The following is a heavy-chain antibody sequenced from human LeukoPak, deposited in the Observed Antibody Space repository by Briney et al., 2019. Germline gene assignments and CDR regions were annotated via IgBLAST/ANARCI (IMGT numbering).Heavy chain of an antibody. CDR3: ASPGSVGDTGMPDY. CDR2: IKQDGSVK. D-gene: IGHD5-18*01. Sequence: QPGGSLRLSCAASGFIFSGYWMTWVRQAPGKGLEWAANIKQDGSVKYYVDSVKGRFTISRDNAKNSLYLQMNSLRAEDTAVYYCASPGSVGDTGMPDYWGQGTLVTVSS. J-gene: IGHJ4*02. V-gene: IGHV3-7*01. CDR1: GFIFSGYW.